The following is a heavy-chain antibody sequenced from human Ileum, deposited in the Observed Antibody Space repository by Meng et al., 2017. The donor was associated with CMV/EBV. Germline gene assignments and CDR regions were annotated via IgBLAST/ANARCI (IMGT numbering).Heavy chain of an antibody. D-gene: IGHD3-3*01. J-gene: IGHJ4*02. CDR1: GGSTTSSTYY. CDR3: ARNVGFYSSQIAY. Sequence: QLPRQDSGPGLVKPSGTLSLTCTASGGSTTSSTYYWGWIRQPPGKGLEWIGSVYYSGTTYYNPSLQSRVNMSIDTSTNRFSLKLSSATAADTAVYYCARNVGFYSSQIAYWGQGALVTVSS. CDR2: VYYSGTT. V-gene: IGHV4-39*07.